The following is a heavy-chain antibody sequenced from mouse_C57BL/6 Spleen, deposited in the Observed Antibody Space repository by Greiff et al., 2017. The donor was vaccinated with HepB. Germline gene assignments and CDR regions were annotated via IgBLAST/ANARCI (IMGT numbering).Heavy chain of an antibody. D-gene: IGHD1-1*01. J-gene: IGHJ4*01. CDR1: GYTFTDYY. CDR3: ALYGSSYYAMDY. CDR2: INPNNGGT. Sequence: VQLQQSGPELVKPGASVKISCKASGYTFTDYYMNWVKQSHGKSLEWIGDINPNNGGTSYNQKFKGKATLTVDKSSSTAYMELRSLTSEDSAVYYCALYGSSYYAMDYWGQGTSVTVSS. V-gene: IGHV1-26*01.